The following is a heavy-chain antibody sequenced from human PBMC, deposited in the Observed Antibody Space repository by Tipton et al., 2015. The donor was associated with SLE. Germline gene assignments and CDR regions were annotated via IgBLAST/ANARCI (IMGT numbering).Heavy chain of an antibody. CDR3: ARAGGDWYYYYMDV. V-gene: IGHV4-34*01. CDR2: ITHSGST. Sequence: TLSLTCAVYGGSFSGYYWSWLRQPPGKGLEWIGEITHSGSTHYNPSLKSRVTISEDTSKNQFSLKVNSVTAADTAVYYCARAGGDWYYYYMDVWGKGTTVTVSS. J-gene: IGHJ6*03. D-gene: IGHD2-21*01. CDR1: GGSFSGYY.